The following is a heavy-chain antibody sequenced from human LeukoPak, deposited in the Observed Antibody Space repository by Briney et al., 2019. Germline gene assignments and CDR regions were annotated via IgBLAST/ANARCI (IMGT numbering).Heavy chain of an antibody. J-gene: IGHJ5*02. CDR3: ARGAAGGLSWFDP. Sequence: SETLSLTCAVSGGSISSGGYSWSWIRQPPGTGLEWIGYIYHSGSTYYSPSLKSRVTMSVDTPKNQFSLKLSSVTAADTAVYYCARGAAGGLSWFDPWGQGTLVTVSS. CDR1: GGSISSGGYS. CDR2: IYHSGST. V-gene: IGHV4-30-2*01. D-gene: IGHD6-13*01.